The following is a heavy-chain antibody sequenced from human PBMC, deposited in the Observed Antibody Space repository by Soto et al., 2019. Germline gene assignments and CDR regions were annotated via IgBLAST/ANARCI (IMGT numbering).Heavy chain of an antibody. CDR1: GFTFSSYG. J-gene: IGHJ3*02. Sequence: QVQLVESGGGVVQPGRSLRLSCAASGFTFSSYGMHWVRQAPGKGLEWVAIISYDGSYKYYADSVKGRFTISRDNSKNTLYLQMNSLRAEDTALYYCATAVAVWDAFDIWGLGTMVTVSS. CDR3: ATAVAVWDAFDI. V-gene: IGHV3-30*03. D-gene: IGHD6-19*01. CDR2: ISYDGSYK.